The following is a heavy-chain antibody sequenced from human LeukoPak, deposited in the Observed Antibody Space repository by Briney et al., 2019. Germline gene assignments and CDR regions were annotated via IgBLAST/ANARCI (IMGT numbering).Heavy chain of an antibody. Sequence: SETPSLTCTVSGGSISSSSYYWGWIRQPPGKGLEWIGSICYSGSTYYNPSLKSRVTISVDTSKNQFSLKLSSVTAADTAVYYCASYGDYVFAGAFDIWGQGTMVTVSS. CDR2: ICYSGST. CDR1: GGSISSSSYY. CDR3: ASYGDYVFAGAFDI. D-gene: IGHD4-17*01. V-gene: IGHV4-39*01. J-gene: IGHJ3*02.